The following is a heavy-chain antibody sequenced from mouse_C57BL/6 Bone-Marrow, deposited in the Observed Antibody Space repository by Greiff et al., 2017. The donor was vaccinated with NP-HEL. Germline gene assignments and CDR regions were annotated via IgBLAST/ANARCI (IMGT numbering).Heavy chain of an antibody. D-gene: IGHD3-2*02. CDR1: GYTFTSYW. CDR2: IDPSDSET. V-gene: IGHV1-52*01. CDR3: ARNGQLRAMDY. Sequence: QVQLQQPGAELVRPGSSVKLSCKASGYTFTSYWMHWVKQRPIQGLEWIGNIDPSDSETHYNQKFKDKATLTVDKSSSTAYMQLSSLTSEDSAVYYCARNGQLRAMDYWGQGTSVTVSS. J-gene: IGHJ4*01.